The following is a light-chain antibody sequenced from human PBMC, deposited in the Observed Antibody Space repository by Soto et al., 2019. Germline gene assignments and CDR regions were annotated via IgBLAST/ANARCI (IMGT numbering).Light chain of an antibody. Sequence: SYELTQPPSVSVAPGQTARITCGGNNIGSKSVHWYQQKPCQAPVLVVYDDSDRPSGIPERFSGSNSGNTATLTISRVEAGDEADYYCQVWDSSSDHLWVFGGGTKVTVL. CDR3: QVWDSSSDHLWV. V-gene: IGLV3-21*02. CDR2: DDS. J-gene: IGLJ3*02. CDR1: NIGSKS.